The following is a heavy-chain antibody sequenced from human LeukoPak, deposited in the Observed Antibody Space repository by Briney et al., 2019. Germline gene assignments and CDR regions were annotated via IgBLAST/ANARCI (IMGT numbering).Heavy chain of an antibody. J-gene: IGHJ4*02. CDR3: ARAATQVFDY. Sequence: VXXAPGXGLEGVAVISYEGSNKYYADSVKGRFTISRDNSKNTLYLQMNSLRAEDTAVYYCARAATQVFDYWGQGTLVTVSS. V-gene: IGHV3-30*04. CDR2: ISYEGSNK.